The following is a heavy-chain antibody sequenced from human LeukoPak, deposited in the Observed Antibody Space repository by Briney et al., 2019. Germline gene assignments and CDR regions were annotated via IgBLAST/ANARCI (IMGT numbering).Heavy chain of an antibody. CDR2: ISSSSSYI. V-gene: IGHV3-21*01. CDR1: GFTFSIYS. Sequence: GGSLRLSRAASGFTFSIYSLNWVRDAPGKGLGCVSSISSSSSYIYYADSVKGRFTISRDNAKNSLYLQMNSLRAEDTAVYYCAREAGGYYFDYWGQGTLVTVSS. D-gene: IGHD2-8*02. J-gene: IGHJ4*02. CDR3: AREAGGYYFDY.